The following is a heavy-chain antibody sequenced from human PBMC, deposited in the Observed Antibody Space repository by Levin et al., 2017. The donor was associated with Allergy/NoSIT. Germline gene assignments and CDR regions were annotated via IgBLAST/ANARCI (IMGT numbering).Heavy chain of an antibody. CDR3: ARHVRRVPPIIFNWCVDL. CDR1: GGSISGTNYY. CDR2: VYQTGTT. D-gene: IGHD3-10*02. J-gene: IGHJ2*01. V-gene: IGHV4-39*01. Sequence: PSETLSLTCIVSGGSISGTNYYWGWIRQTPGKGMEWLGNVYQTGTTYYNPSLKSRVTISVDTSKNQVSLRLRSLSAADTPLYYCARHVRRVPPIIFNWCVDLWGRGTLVTVSS.